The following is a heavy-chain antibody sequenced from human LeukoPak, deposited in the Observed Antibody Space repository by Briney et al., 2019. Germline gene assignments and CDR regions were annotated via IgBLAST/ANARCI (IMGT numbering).Heavy chain of an antibody. Sequence: SETLSLTCAVYGGSFSGYYWSWIRQPPGKGLEWIGEINHSGSTNYNPSLKSRVTISGDTSKNQFSLKLSSVTAADTAVYYCARGPRNSRQAYWGQGTLVTVSS. CDR1: GGSFSGYY. CDR3: ARGPRNSRQAY. CDR2: INHSGST. V-gene: IGHV4-34*01. D-gene: IGHD4-23*01. J-gene: IGHJ4*02.